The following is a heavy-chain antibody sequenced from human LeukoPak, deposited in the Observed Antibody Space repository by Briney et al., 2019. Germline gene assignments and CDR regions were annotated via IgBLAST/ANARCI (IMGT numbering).Heavy chain of an antibody. J-gene: IGHJ6*04. CDR1: GFTFDDYG. V-gene: IGHV3-23*01. CDR2: ISGSGGHT. CDR3: AELGITMIGGV. Sequence: GGSLRLSCAASGFTFDDYGMSWVRQAPGKGLEWVSVISGSGGHTYYADSVKGRFTISRDNSKNTLYLQMNSLRAEDTAVYYCAELGITMIGGVWGKGTTVTISS. D-gene: IGHD3-10*02.